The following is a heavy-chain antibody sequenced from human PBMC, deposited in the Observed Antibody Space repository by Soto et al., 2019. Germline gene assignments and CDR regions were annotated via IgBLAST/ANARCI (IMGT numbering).Heavy chain of an antibody. J-gene: IGHJ5*02. Sequence: ESGGGVVQPGRSLRLSCAASGFTFSSYAMHWVRQAPGKGLEWVAVISYDGSNKYYADSVKGRFTISRDNSKNTLYLQMNSLGAEDTAVYYCARGPPLWFGELLFARFDPWGQGTLVTVSS. CDR3: ARGPPLWFGELLFARFDP. V-gene: IGHV3-30-3*01. CDR2: ISYDGSNK. D-gene: IGHD3-10*01. CDR1: GFTFSSYA.